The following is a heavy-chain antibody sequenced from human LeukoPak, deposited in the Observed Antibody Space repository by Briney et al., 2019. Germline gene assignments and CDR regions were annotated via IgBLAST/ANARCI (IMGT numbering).Heavy chain of an antibody. V-gene: IGHV4-31*03. CDR3: ARNADMYYYVDN. CDR1: SGSISSSGYY. CDR2: IYYSGIT. D-gene: IGHD3-10*01. Sequence: SETLSLTCTVSSGSISSSGYYCSWIRQHPGKGLEWIGCIYYSGITYYNPSRKSRVTISVDTSKNQFSLSLSSVTAADTAVYYCARNADMYYYVDNWGQGTLVTVSS. J-gene: IGHJ4*02.